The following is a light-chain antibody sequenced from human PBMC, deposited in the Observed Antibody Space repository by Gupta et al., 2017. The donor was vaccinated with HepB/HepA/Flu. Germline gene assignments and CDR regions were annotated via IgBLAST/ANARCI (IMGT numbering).Light chain of an antibody. V-gene: IGKV1-5*03. CDR3: QQYKSYSLLM. Sequence: DIQLTQSPSTLSASVVDTVTITCRASQNLNNWLAWYQQKPGKAPKFLIYKASSLESGVPSRFSGSGSGTEFTLTISSLQPDDFATYYCQQYKSYSLLMFGQGTKVEIK. J-gene: IGKJ1*01. CDR2: KAS. CDR1: QNLNNW.